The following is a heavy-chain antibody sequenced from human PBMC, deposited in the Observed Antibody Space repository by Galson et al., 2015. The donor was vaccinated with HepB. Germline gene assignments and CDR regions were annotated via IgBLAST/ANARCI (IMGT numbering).Heavy chain of an antibody. D-gene: IGHD3-22*01. CDR1: GFTFTSSA. V-gene: IGHV1-58*01. Sequence: SVKVSCKASGFTFTSSAVQWLRQARGQRLEWIGWIVVGSGNTNYAQKFQERVTITRDMSTSTAYMELSSLRSEDTAVYYCAAFYDSSGYGPDYWGQGTLVTVSS. CDR3: AAFYDSSGYGPDY. J-gene: IGHJ4*02. CDR2: IVVGSGNT.